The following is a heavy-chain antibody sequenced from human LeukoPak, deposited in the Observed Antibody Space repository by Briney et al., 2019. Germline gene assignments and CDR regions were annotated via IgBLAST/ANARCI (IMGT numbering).Heavy chain of an antibody. J-gene: IGHJ6*02. D-gene: IGHD5-12*01. V-gene: IGHV3-72*01. CDR1: GFTCSDHD. CDR2: STNKGTGYIT. Sequence: GGSLRLSCAASGFTCSDHDMHWVRQAPGKGLEWGGRSTNKGTGYITEYAASVNGRFTISRDYSQNTLYLQMKSLKTDDTAVYYCASAGYAHGLDVWGQGTTVTVSS. CDR3: ASAGYAHGLDV.